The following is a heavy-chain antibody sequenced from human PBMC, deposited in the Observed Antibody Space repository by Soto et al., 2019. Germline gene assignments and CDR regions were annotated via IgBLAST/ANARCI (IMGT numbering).Heavy chain of an antibody. V-gene: IGHV1-69*13. J-gene: IGHJ6*02. Sequence: VKVSCKACGGNFSSYAISWVRQGLGQGLEWMGGIIPIFGTANYAQKFQGRVTITADESTSTAYMELSSLRSEDTALYDCARAGWRTGGYYYAMDVWGQGTTPTDSS. CDR3: ARAGWRTGGYYYAMDV. CDR2: IIPIFGTA. D-gene: IGHD2-15*01. CDR1: GGNFSSYA.